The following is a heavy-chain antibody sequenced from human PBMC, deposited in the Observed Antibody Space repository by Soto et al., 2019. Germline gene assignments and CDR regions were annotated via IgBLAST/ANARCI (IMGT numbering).Heavy chain of an antibody. CDR2: IIPIFGTA. Sequence: SVKVSCKASGGTFSSYAISWVRQAPGQGLEWMGGIIPIFGTANYAQKFQGRVTITADKSTSTAYMELSSLRSEDTAVYYCARETDIVVVVAATPFDYWGPGTLVTVSS. CDR1: GGTFSSYA. D-gene: IGHD2-15*01. CDR3: ARETDIVVVVAATPFDY. J-gene: IGHJ4*02. V-gene: IGHV1-69*06.